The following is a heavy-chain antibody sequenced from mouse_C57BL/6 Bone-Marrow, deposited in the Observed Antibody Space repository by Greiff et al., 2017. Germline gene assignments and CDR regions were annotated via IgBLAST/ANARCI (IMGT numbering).Heavy chain of an antibody. V-gene: IGHV3-6*01. CDR3: ARDVRYYFDT. CDR1: GYSITSGYY. J-gene: IGHJ2*01. Sequence: VQLKESGPGLVKPSQSLSLTCSVTGYSITSGYYWNWIRQFPGNKLEWMGYISYDGSNNYNPSLKNRISITRDTSKNQFFLKLNSVTTEDTATYYCARDVRYYFDTRGPGATLTVSS. CDR2: ISYDGSN.